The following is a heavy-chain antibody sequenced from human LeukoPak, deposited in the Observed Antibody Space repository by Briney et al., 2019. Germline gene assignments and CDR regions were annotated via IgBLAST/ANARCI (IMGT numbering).Heavy chain of an antibody. Sequence: GGSLRLSCAASGFTLSSHGMHWVRQAPGKGLEWVAVTWYDGSKEYYGDSVKGRFTISRDNSKNTLSLQMNSLRAEDTAVYYCARDSPFAYWGQGTLVTVSS. V-gene: IGHV3-33*01. CDR2: TWYDGSKE. CDR3: ARDSPFAY. CDR1: GFTLSSHG. J-gene: IGHJ4*02.